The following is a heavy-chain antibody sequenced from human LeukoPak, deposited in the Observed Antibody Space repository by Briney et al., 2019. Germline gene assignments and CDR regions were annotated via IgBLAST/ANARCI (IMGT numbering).Heavy chain of an antibody. CDR1: GFTFSSSW. Sequence: VGSLRLSCAASGFTFSSSWMYWVRQAPGKGLVWVSRINPDGSITSHADSVKGRFTISRDNAKNTVYLQMNSLRAEDTAVYYCARGVGCDRDYWGQGVIVTVAP. J-gene: IGHJ4*02. CDR3: ARGVGCDRDY. V-gene: IGHV3-74*01. CDR2: INPDGSIT. D-gene: IGHD2-21*02.